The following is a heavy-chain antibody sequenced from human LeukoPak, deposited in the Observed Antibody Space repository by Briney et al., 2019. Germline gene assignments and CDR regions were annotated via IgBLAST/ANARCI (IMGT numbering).Heavy chain of an antibody. J-gene: IGHJ4*02. Sequence: GGSLRLSCAASGFTVSGNYMSWVRQAPGKGLEWVSVIYSGGSTYYADSVKGRFTISRDNSKNTLYLQMNSLRAEDTAVFYCAREGGSGSREFDYWGQGTLVTVSS. CDR3: AREGGSGSREFDY. D-gene: IGHD3-10*01. CDR1: GFTVSGNY. CDR2: IYSGGST. V-gene: IGHV3-53*01.